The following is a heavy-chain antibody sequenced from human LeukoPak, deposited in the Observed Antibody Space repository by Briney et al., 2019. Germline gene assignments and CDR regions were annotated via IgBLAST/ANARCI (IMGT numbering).Heavy chain of an antibody. Sequence: GGSLRLSCAASGFTLSSYWMSWVSQAPGKGLEWEANIKQDGSEKYYVDSVKGRFTISRDNAKNSLYLQMNSLRAEDTAVYYCARDEKLLWFGELLNWFDPWGQGTLVTVSS. CDR3: ARDEKLLWFGELLNWFDP. J-gene: IGHJ5*01. CDR2: IKQDGSEK. V-gene: IGHV3-7*03. CDR1: GFTLSSYW. D-gene: IGHD3-10*01.